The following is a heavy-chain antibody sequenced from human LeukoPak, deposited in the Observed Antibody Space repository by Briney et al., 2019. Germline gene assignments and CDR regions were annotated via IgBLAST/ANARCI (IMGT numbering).Heavy chain of an antibody. CDR1: GYTLTELS. CDR3: ATSAVEKPWTIASDY. J-gene: IGHJ4*02. CDR2: FDPEDGET. D-gene: IGHD3/OR15-3a*01. V-gene: IGHV1-24*01. Sequence: ASVKVSCKVSGYTLTELSMHWVRQAPGKGLEWMGGFDPEDGETIYAQKFQGRVTMTEDTSTDTAYMELSSLRSEDTAVYYCATSAVEKPWTIASDYWGQGTLVTVSS.